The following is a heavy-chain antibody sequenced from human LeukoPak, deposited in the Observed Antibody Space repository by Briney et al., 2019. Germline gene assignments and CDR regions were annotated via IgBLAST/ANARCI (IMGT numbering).Heavy chain of an antibody. CDR3: ARGNLDYGGNSNMDV. Sequence: SETLSLTCTVSGGSISSYYWSWIRQPAGKGLEWIGRIYTSGSTTYNPSLKSRVTMSLDTSKNQFSLKLSSVTAADTAVYYCARGNLDYGGNSNMDVWGKGTTVAVSS. CDR1: GGSISSYY. CDR2: IYTSGST. V-gene: IGHV4-4*07. D-gene: IGHD4-23*01. J-gene: IGHJ6*04.